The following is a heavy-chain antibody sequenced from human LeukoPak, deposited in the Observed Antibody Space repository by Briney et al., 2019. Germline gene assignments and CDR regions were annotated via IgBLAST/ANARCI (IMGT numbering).Heavy chain of an antibody. CDR3: ARDRDPYDSSGYYIRWYYFDY. V-gene: IGHV3-7*01. Sequence: GGSLRLSCGASGFTFSSYWMSWVRQAPGKGLEWVANIKQDGSEKYYVDSVKGRFTISRDNAKNSLYLQMNSLRAEDTAVYYCARDRDPYDSSGYYIRWYYFDYWGQGTLVTVSS. D-gene: IGHD3-22*01. J-gene: IGHJ4*02. CDR2: IKQDGSEK. CDR1: GFTFSSYW.